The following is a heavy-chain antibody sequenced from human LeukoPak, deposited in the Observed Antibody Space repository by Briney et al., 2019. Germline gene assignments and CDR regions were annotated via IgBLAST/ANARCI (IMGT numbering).Heavy chain of an antibody. J-gene: IGHJ4*02. CDR2: LNQGGSER. D-gene: IGHD6-13*01. CDR3: TTVLSSNRYNLCDY. Sequence: PGGSLRLSCVASGFTFSSYWMSWVRQTPGKGLEWVAHLNQGGSERYYVNSVKGRFTISRENVKNSLYLQMNSLRAEDTAVYYCTTVLSSNRYNLCDYWGQGTLVTVSS. CDR1: GFTFSSYW. V-gene: IGHV3-7*02.